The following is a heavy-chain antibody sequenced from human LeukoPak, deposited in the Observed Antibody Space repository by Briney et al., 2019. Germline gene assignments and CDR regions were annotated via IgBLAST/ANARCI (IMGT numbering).Heavy chain of an antibody. CDR3: ARDLDSLYYYYMDV. CDR2: VNPNSGGT. Sequence: ASVKVSCKASGYTFTAYYMHWVRQAPGQGLEWVGWVNPNSGGTHSAQMFQGRVTMTRDTSISTAYMELSRLRSDDTAVYYCARDLDSLYYYYMDVWGKGTTVTVSS. J-gene: IGHJ6*03. D-gene: IGHD3/OR15-3a*01. V-gene: IGHV1-2*02. CDR1: GYTFTAYY.